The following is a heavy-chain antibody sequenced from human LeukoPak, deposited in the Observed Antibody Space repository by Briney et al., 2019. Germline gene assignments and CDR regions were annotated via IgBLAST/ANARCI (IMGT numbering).Heavy chain of an antibody. J-gene: IGHJ6*03. CDR3: ASSTPPPYYYYMDV. V-gene: IGHV3-30*02. Sequence: FIRYDGSNKYYADSVKRRFTTSRDNSKNTLYLQMNSLRAEDTAVYYCASSTPPPYYYYMDVWGKGTTVTVSS. D-gene: IGHD2-15*01. CDR2: IRYDGSNK.